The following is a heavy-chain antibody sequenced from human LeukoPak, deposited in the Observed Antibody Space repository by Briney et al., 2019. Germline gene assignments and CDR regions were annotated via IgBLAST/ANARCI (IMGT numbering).Heavy chain of an antibody. J-gene: IGHJ4*02. V-gene: IGHV1-46*01. CDR3: ARDHSNWNYAPDF. Sequence: ASVKVSCKASGYIFTSYNIYWVRQAPGQGLEWMGIINPSGGSTNYAQKFQGRVTMTRDTSTSTVYMELSSLRSEDTAVYYCARDHSNWNYAPDFWGQGTLVIVSS. D-gene: IGHD1-7*01. CDR1: GYIFTSYN. CDR2: INPSGGST.